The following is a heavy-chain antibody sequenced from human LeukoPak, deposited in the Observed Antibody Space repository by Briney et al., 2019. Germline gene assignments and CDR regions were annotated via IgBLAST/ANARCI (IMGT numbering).Heavy chain of an antibody. D-gene: IGHD6-6*01. CDR3: VREVAARAFDI. V-gene: IGHV4-59*01. CDR1: GGSLSSYY. J-gene: IGHJ3*02. CDR2: IYYSGGIT. Sequence: SETLSLTCTVSGGSLSSYYWSWVRQPPGKGLEGIGYIYYSGGITNYNPSLKSRVTISVDTSKNQFSLKLSSVTAADTAVYYCVREVAARAFDIWGQGTMVTVSS.